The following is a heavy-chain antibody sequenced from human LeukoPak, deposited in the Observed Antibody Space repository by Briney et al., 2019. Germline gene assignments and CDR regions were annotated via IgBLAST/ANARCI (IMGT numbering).Heavy chain of an antibody. CDR1: GVSIGTSSYY. CDR3: ARRVGFYGSGSLNYFDP. D-gene: IGHD3-10*01. CDR2: IFRTGST. V-gene: IGHV4-39*02. J-gene: IGHJ5*01. Sequence: SETLSLTCTVSGVSIGTSSYYWGWIRQPPGKGLEWIGSIFRTGSTYYSASLKSRLSISVDTSKNHIVLKLTSVTAADTAVYFCARRVGFYGSGSLNYFDPWGQGILVSVSS.